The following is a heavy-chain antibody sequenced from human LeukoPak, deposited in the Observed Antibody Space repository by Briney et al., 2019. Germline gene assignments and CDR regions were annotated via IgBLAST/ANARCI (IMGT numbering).Heavy chain of an antibody. Sequence: SVKVSCKASGGTFSSYAISWVRQAPGQGLEWMGRIIPILGIANYAQKFQGRVTITADKSTSTAYMELSSLRSEDTAVYYCARGPIVVVPAGPFDSWGQGTLVTVSS. CDR2: IIPILGIA. J-gene: IGHJ4*02. V-gene: IGHV1-69*04. D-gene: IGHD2-2*01. CDR3: ARGPIVVVPAGPFDS. CDR1: GGTFSSYA.